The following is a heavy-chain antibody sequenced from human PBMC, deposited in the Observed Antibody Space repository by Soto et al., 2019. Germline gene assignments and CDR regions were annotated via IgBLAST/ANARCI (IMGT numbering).Heavy chain of an antibody. Sequence: QVQLQESGPGLVKPSQTLSLTCTVSGGSISSADYYWSWIRQPPGKGLEWIGYIYYRGSTYYNPSLKSRVTMSVDKSNNQFSLKLSSVTAADTAVYYCARGAYGDYSRVDYWGQGTLVTVSS. CDR1: GGSISSADYY. J-gene: IGHJ4*02. D-gene: IGHD4-17*01. CDR2: IYYRGST. V-gene: IGHV4-30-4*01. CDR3: ARGAYGDYSRVDY.